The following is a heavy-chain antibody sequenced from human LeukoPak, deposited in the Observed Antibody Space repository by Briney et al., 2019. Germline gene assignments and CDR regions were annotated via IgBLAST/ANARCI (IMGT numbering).Heavy chain of an antibody. J-gene: IGHJ3*02. D-gene: IGHD5-24*01. Sequence: SETLSLTCAVYNGSFSGYYWSWIRQPPGKGLEWIGEINHSGSTNYNPSLKSRVTISVDTSKNQFSLKLSSVTAADTAVYYCAREPAHGRDGLSDAFDIWGQGTMVTVSS. CDR1: NGSFSGYY. CDR2: INHSGST. CDR3: AREPAHGRDGLSDAFDI. V-gene: IGHV4-34*01.